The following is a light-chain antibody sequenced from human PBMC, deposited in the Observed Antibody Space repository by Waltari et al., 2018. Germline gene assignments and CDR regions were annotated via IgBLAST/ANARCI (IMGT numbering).Light chain of an antibody. Sequence: ATLSVSPGERATLSCRASQSVSSGLAWYQQKPGQAPRLLIYGASTRATGIPARFSGSGSGTEFTLTISSLQSEDFAVYYCQQYNNWPGTFGQGTKVEIK. V-gene: IGKV3-15*01. CDR3: QQYNNWPGT. J-gene: IGKJ1*01. CDR2: GAS. CDR1: QSVSSG.